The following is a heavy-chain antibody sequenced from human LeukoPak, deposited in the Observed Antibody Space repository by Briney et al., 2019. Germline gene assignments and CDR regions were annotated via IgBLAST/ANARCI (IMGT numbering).Heavy chain of an antibody. CDR3: ARDRTREDWFDP. J-gene: IGHJ5*02. CDR1: GFTFSSYA. Sequence: PGGSLRLSCAASGFTFSSYAMNWVRQAPGKGLKWVSGFRGSGAATFYADSVKGRFTISRDNSKNTLYLQMNSLRAEDTAVYYCARDRTREDWFDPWGQGTLVTVSS. V-gene: IGHV3-23*01. CDR2: FRGSGAAT. D-gene: IGHD5-24*01.